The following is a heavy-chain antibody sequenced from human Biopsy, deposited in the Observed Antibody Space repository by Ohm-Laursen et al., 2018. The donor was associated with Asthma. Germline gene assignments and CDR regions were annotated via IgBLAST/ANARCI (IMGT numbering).Heavy chain of an antibody. CDR1: GFNFNIQW. V-gene: IGHV3-7*02. Sequence: SLRLSCAASGFNFNIQWMSWARQAPGKGLEWVANLGPDASETYSVDSMKGRLTLSRDNAKTSIFLQLNTVRVEDTAVYYCASHHYFGMNVWGQGTTVTVSS. CDR3: ASHHYFGMNV. J-gene: IGHJ6*02. CDR2: LGPDASET.